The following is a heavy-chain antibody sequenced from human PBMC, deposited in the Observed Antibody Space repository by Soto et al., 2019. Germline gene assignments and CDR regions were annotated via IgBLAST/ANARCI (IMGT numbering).Heavy chain of an antibody. D-gene: IGHD6-19*01. CDR1: GYTFTGYY. CDR2: INPSGGST. V-gene: IGHV1-46*01. Sequence: ASVKVSCKASGYTFTGYYMHWVRQAPGQGLEWMGWINPSGGSTSYAQKFQGRVTMTRDTSTSTVYMELSSLRSEDTAVYYCALAVAGAFDIWGQGTMVTVSS. J-gene: IGHJ3*02. CDR3: ALAVAGAFDI.